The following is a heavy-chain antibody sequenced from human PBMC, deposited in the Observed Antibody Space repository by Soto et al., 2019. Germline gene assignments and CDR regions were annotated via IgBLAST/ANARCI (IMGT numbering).Heavy chain of an antibody. J-gene: IGHJ4*02. D-gene: IGHD6-19*01. V-gene: IGHV3-64D*06. CDR1: GFTFTNSY. CDR3: VKVIDTSGWYFYDY. CDR2: ISSDGDRI. Sequence: GGSLRLSCSASGFTFTNSYMHWVRQAPGKGLEFVSAISSDGDRIYYADTVKGRFTITREDSKSTLFLQMIGLRPADTAVYYCVKVIDTSGWYFYDYWCQGVLVT.